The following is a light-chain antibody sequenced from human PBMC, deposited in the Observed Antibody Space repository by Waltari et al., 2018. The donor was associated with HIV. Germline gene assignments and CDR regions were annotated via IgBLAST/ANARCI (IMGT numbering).Light chain of an antibody. Sequence: IQMTQSPSSLSSYVGDTFTITCQASQDISKHLNWYQQKPGKAPKVIISEASNLETGVPPRFSGSGSGRDFSLTISSLQPEDVATYYCQQSAHLWTFGRGTKVEL. CDR3: QQSAHLWT. CDR2: EAS. CDR1: QDISKH. V-gene: IGKV1-33*01. J-gene: IGKJ1*01.